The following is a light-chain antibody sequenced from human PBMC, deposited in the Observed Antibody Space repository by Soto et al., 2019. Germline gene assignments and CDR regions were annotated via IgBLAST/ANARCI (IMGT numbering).Light chain of an antibody. Sequence: QSALTQPASVSGSPGQSITISCIGTSSDVGGYNYVSWYQQYPGKAPKLMIYDVSNRPSGVSNRFSGSKSGNMASLTISGLQAEDEADYFCSSYTGNNNVVFGGGTKLTVL. CDR3: SSYTGNNNVV. J-gene: IGLJ2*01. V-gene: IGLV2-14*01. CDR1: SSDVGGYNY. CDR2: DVS.